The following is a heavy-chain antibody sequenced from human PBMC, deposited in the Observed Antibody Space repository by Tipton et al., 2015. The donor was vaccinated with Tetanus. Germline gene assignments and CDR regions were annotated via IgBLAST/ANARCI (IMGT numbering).Heavy chain of an antibody. V-gene: IGHV3-9*01. CDR3: AKGLGFYGMDV. CDR2: ITWNSGRI. J-gene: IGHJ6*02. CDR1: GFTFDDYG. Sequence: SLRLSCAASGFTFDDYGMHWVRQVPGKGLEWVSGITWNSGRIGYADSVKGRFTISRDNAKNSLYLQMNSLRAEDTALYYCAKGLGFYGMDVWGQGTTVTVSS. D-gene: IGHD3-3*01.